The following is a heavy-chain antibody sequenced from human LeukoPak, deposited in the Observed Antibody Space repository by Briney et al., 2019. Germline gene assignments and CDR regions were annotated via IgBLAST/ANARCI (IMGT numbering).Heavy chain of an antibody. V-gene: IGHV5-51*01. D-gene: IGHD6-13*01. CDR1: GYSFTNYW. Sequence: GESLKISCKGSGYSFTNYWIGWVRQMPGKGLEWMGIIYPGDSDTRYSPSFQGQVTISADKSISTAYLQWSSLKASDTAMYYCARRIAAAGTHYYYMDVWGKGTTVTVSS. CDR3: ARRIAAAGTHYYYMDV. J-gene: IGHJ6*03. CDR2: IYPGDSDT.